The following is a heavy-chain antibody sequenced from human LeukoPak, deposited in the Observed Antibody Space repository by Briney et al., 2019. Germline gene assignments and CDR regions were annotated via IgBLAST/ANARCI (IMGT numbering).Heavy chain of an antibody. Sequence: PGGSLRLSCAASGFTFSSSWMVWVRQAPGKGLEWVALIRYDGSNKYYADSVKGRFTISRDNSNNTLYLQMNSLRAEDSAVYYCARDTNSGSYAYYYGMDVWGQGSTVTVSS. J-gene: IGHJ6*02. D-gene: IGHD1-26*01. V-gene: IGHV3-33*08. CDR2: IRYDGSNK. CDR1: GFTFSSSW. CDR3: ARDTNSGSYAYYYGMDV.